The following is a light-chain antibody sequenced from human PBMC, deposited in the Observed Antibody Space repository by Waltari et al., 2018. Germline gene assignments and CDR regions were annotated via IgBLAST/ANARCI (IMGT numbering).Light chain of an antibody. Sequence: DIQMTQSPSSLSASVGDRVTITCRASQSISSYLNWYQQKPGEAPKLQIFSASSLQSGVPSRFTGTGSGTDFTRTISSLQPEDSATYYCQQSYNYHPYTFGQGTKLEIK. CDR2: SAS. CDR1: QSISSY. J-gene: IGKJ2*01. V-gene: IGKV1-39*01. CDR3: QQSYNYHPYT.